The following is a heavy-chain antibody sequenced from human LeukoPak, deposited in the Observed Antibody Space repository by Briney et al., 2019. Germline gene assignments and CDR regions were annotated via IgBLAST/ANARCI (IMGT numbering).Heavy chain of an antibody. CDR1: GGSISSYY. V-gene: IGHV4-34*01. CDR3: ARGYGDYDSWFDP. D-gene: IGHD4-17*01. Sequence: SETLSLTCTVSGGSISSYYWSWIRQPPGKGLEWIGEINHSGSTNYNPSLKSRVTISVDTSKNQFSLKLSSVTAADTAVYYCARGYGDYDSWFDPWGQGTLVTVSS. J-gene: IGHJ5*02. CDR2: INHSGST.